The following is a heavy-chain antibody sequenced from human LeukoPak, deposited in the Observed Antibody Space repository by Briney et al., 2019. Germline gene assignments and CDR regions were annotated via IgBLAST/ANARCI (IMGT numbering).Heavy chain of an antibody. CDR3: AREVGDY. V-gene: IGHV3-30-3*01. CDR2: ISYDGSNK. Sequence: GGSLRLSCAASGFTFSSYAMHWVRQAPGKGLEWVAVISYDGSNKYYADSVKGRFTISRDNSKNTLYLQMNSLRAEDTAVYYCAREVGDYWGQGTLVTVSS. D-gene: IGHD2-2*01. CDR1: GFTFSSYA. J-gene: IGHJ4*02.